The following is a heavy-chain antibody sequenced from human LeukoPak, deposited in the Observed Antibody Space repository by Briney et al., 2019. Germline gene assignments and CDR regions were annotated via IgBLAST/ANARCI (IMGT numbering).Heavy chain of an antibody. V-gene: IGHV3-74*01. CDR2: MNSDGSST. CDR1: GFTFSSYW. CDR3: AKRDRMYTSGSYYFDY. J-gene: IGHJ4*02. Sequence: GGSLRLSCAASGFTFSSYWMHWVRQAPGKGLVWVSRMNSDGSSTSYADSVKGRFTISRDNSKNTLYLQMNSLGAEDTAVYYCAKRDRMYTSGSYYFDYWGQGTLVTVSS. D-gene: IGHD6-19*01.